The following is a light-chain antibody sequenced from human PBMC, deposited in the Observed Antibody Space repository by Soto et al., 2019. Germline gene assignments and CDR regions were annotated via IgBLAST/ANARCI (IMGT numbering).Light chain of an antibody. CDR3: QHYNNWPRT. J-gene: IGKJ1*01. CDR1: QSVSSN. Sequence: EIVMTQSPATLSVSPGERATLSCRASQSVSSNLAWYQQKPGQAPRLLIYGASTRLTGIPARFSGSGSGTEFTLTISSLQSEDFAVYYCQHYNNWPRTFGQGTKVEIK. V-gene: IGKV3-15*01. CDR2: GAS.